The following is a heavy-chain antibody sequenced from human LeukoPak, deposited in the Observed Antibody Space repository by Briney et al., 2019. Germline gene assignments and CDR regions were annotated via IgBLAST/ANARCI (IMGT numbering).Heavy chain of an antibody. J-gene: IGHJ6*02. D-gene: IGHD5-18*01. CDR2: IIPIFGTA. CDR3: ARGGYSYGYQGYYYYGMDV. CDR1: GGTFSSYA. V-gene: IGHV1-69*13. Sequence: SVKVSCKASGGTFSSYAISWVRQAPGQGLEWMGGIIPIFGTANYAQKFQGRVTITADESTSTAYMELSSLRSEDTAVYYCARGGYSYGYQGYYYYGMDVWGQGTTVTVSS.